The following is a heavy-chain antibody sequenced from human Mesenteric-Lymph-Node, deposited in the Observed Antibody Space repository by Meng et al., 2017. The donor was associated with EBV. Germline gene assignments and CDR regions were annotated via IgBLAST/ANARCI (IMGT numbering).Heavy chain of an antibody. V-gene: IGHV3-74*01. CDR2: IRSDGSST. J-gene: IGHJ5*02. CDR1: GFSISPYW. CDR3: ARDGLDP. Sequence: VAVVGSGGGLVKPGGSLRLSCAVSGFSISPYWMHWVRQAPGKGLVWVSRIRSDGSSTDYADSVKGRFTISRDNAKNTVYLQMSSLRVEDSAVYYCARDGLDPWGQGTLVTVSS.